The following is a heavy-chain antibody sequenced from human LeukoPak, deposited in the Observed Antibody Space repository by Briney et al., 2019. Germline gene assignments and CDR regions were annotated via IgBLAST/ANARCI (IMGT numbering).Heavy chain of an antibody. CDR3: ARGLAYYGSGSYYKSLYTNSKCFDY. J-gene: IGHJ4*02. CDR2: IYYSGST. Sequence: SETLSLTCTVSGGSFSSYYWSWIRQPPGKGLEWIGYIYYSGSTNYNPSLKSRVTISVDTSKNQFSLKLSSVTAADTAVYYCARGLAYYGSGSYYKSLYTNSKCFDYWGQGTLVTVSS. CDR1: GGSFSSYY. V-gene: IGHV4-59*12. D-gene: IGHD3-10*01.